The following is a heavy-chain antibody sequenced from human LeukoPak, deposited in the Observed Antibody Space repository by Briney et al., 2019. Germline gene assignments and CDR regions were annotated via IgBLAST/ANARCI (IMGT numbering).Heavy chain of an antibody. Sequence: GGSLRLSCAASGFRFSEYWMSWVRQAPGKGLERVANIKQDGSEKYYVDSVKGRFTISRDNAKNSLYLQMDSLRAEDTAVYYCARGGYSSSWAIDYWGQGTLVTVSS. J-gene: IGHJ4*02. CDR2: IKQDGSEK. CDR3: ARGGYSSSWAIDY. V-gene: IGHV3-7*01. D-gene: IGHD6-13*01. CDR1: GFRFSEYW.